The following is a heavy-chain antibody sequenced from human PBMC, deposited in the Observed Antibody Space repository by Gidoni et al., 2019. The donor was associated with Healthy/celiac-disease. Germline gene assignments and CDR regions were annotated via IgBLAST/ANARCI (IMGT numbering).Heavy chain of an antibody. CDR3: ARVSYDFWSGYYSPYYYYMDV. CDR2: INHSGST. V-gene: IGHV4-34*01. Sequence: QVQLQQWGAGLLKPSETQSLTCAVYGGSFSGYYWSWIRQPPGKGLEWIGEINHSGSTNYNPSPKSRVTISVDTSKNQFSLKLSSVTAADTAVYYCARVSYDFWSGYYSPYYYYMDVWGKGTTVTVSS. CDR1: GGSFSGYY. D-gene: IGHD3-3*01. J-gene: IGHJ6*03.